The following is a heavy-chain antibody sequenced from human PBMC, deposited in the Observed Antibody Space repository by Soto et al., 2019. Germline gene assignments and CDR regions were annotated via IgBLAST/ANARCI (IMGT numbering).Heavy chain of an antibody. V-gene: IGHV1-2*02. CDR1: GYTFTGYY. CDR2: INPNSGGT. Sequence: ASVKVSCKASGYTFTGYYVHWVRQAPGQGPEWMGWINPNSGGTKSAQKFQGRVTMTRDTSINTAYMELSRLRSDDTAVYYCARRKGDYYDSSGYHYHFDYWGQGTLVTVSS. CDR3: ARRKGDYYDSSGYHYHFDY. J-gene: IGHJ4*02. D-gene: IGHD3-22*01.